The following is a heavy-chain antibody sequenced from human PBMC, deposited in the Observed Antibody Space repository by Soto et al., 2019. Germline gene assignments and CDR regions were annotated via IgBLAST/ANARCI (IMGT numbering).Heavy chain of an antibody. J-gene: IGHJ5*02. V-gene: IGHV1-18*01. Sequence: ASVKVSCKASGYTFTSYGISWVRQAPGQGLEWMRWISAYNGNTNYAQKLQGRVTMTTDTSTSTAYMELRSLRSDDTAVYYCARSGYDSKENWFDPWGKGTLVTVSS. CDR3: ARSGYDSKENWFDP. CDR1: GYTFTSYG. CDR2: ISAYNGNT. D-gene: IGHD5-12*01.